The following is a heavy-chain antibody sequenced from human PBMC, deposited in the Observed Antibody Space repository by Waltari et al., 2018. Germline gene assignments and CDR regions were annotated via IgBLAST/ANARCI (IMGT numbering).Heavy chain of an antibody. CDR3: ARESAGYYDSSGYYYVSY. V-gene: IGHV3-53*01. Sequence: EVQLVESGGGLIQPGGSLRLSCAASGFTVSSNYMSWVRRAPGKGLEWVSVIYSGGSTYYADSVKGRFTISRDNSKNTLYLQMNSLRAEDTAVYYCARESAGYYDSSGYYYVSYWGQGTLVTVSS. CDR1: GFTVSSNY. D-gene: IGHD3-22*01. CDR2: IYSGGST. J-gene: IGHJ4*02.